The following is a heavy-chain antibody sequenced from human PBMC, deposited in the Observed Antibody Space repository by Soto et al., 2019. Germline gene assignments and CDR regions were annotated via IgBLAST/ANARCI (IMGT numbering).Heavy chain of an antibody. CDR3: ATKMEPIFGVGHTQAFDI. V-gene: IGHV1-2*02. Sequence: GASVKVSCKASGYTFTGYYMHWVRQAPGQGLEWMGWINPNSGGTNYAQKFQGRVTMTRDTSISTAYMELSRLRSDDTAVYYCATKMEPIFGVGHTQAFDIWGQGTMVTV. D-gene: IGHD3-3*01. J-gene: IGHJ3*02. CDR1: GYTFTGYY. CDR2: INPNSGGT.